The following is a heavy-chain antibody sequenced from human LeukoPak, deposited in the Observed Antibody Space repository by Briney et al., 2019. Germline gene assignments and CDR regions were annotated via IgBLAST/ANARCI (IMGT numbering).Heavy chain of an antibody. CDR1: GYTFTGYY. J-gene: IGHJ4*02. CDR2: INPNSGGT. D-gene: IGHD4-17*01. Sequence: GASVKVSCKASGYTFTGYYIHGVRQAPGQGLEWMGWINPNSGGTNYAQKFQGRVTMTRDTSISTAYMEMSRLTSDDTAVYYCARDGGVTTTPDYWGQGTLVTVSS. V-gene: IGHV1-2*02. CDR3: ARDGGVTTTPDY.